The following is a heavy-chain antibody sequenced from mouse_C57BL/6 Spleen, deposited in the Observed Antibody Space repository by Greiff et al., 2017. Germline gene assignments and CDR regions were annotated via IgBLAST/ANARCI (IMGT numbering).Heavy chain of an antibody. Sequence: VQLQQSGPELVKPGASVKISCKASGYSFTSYYIHWVKQRPGQGLEWIGWIYPGSGNTTYNEKFKGKATLTADTSSSTAYLQLSSLTSEDSAVYDCARGDYGSSYEYCDVWGTGTTVTVSS. CDR2: IYPGSGNT. CDR3: ARGDYGSSYEYCDV. J-gene: IGHJ1*03. V-gene: IGHV1-66*01. CDR1: GYSFTSYY. D-gene: IGHD1-1*01.